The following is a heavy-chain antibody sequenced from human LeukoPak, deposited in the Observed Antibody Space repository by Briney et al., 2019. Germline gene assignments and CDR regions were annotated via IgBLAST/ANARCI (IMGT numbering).Heavy chain of an antibody. CDR1: GYTFTSYT. Sequence: ASVKVSCKPSGYTFTSYTIHWVRQAPGQRLEWLGWINVGKSNTKYSQKFQGRVTITRDTSASTAYMELSSLRSEDTAVYYCVRDMYYGSGSYNYFDYWGQGTLVTVSS. CDR3: VRDMYYGSGSYNYFDY. V-gene: IGHV1-3*01. D-gene: IGHD3-10*01. CDR2: INVGKSNT. J-gene: IGHJ4*02.